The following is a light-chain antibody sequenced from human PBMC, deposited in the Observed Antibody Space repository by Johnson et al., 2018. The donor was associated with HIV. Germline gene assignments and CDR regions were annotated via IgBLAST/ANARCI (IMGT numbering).Light chain of an antibody. CDR3: GTWDSSLSAGV. CDR1: SSNIGNNY. CDR2: DNN. V-gene: IGLV1-51*01. Sequence: SVLTQPPSVSAAPRQKVTISCSGSSSNIGNNYVSWYQQLPGTAPKLLIYDNNKRPSGIPDRFSGSKSGTSATLGITGLQTGDEADYYCGTWDSSLSAGVFGTGTKVTVL. J-gene: IGLJ1*01.